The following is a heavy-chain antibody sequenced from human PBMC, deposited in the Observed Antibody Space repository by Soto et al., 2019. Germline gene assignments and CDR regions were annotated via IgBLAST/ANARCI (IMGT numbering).Heavy chain of an antibody. J-gene: IGHJ6*02. CDR3: ARRGEWLSAALNYYYFGMDV. CDR2: IWYDGSNK. V-gene: IGHV3-33*01. Sequence: QVQLVESGGGVVQPGRSLRLSCAASGFTFSSYAMHWVRQAPGKGLEWVAVIWYDGSNKYYADSVKGRFTISRDNSKNTLYLQMNGLRAEDTALYYCARRGEWLSAALNYYYFGMDVWGQGTTVTVSS. D-gene: IGHD3-3*01. CDR1: GFTFSSYA.